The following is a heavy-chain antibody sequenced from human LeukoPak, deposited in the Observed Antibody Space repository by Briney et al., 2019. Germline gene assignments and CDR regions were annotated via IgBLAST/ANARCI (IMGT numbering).Heavy chain of an antibody. CDR2: ISAYNGNT. D-gene: IGHD3-3*01. CDR3: ARDVGTLFDIPPLDY. Sequence: ASVKVSCKASVYTFTSYGISWVRQAPGQGLEWMGWISAYNGNTNYAQKLQGRGTMTTDKSTSTAYMELRSLRSDDTAVYYCARDVGTLFDIPPLDYWGQGTLVTVSS. V-gene: IGHV1-18*01. J-gene: IGHJ4*02. CDR1: VYTFTSYG.